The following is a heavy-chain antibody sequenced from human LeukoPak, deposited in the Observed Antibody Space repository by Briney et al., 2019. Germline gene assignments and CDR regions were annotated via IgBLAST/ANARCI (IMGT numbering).Heavy chain of an antibody. D-gene: IGHD2-15*01. CDR3: ARTTEGYCRGGSCFYYYYYMDA. CDR2: IYYSGST. J-gene: IGHJ6*03. Sequence: SETLSLTCAVYGGSFSGYYWSWIRQPPGKGLEWIGYIYYSGSTNYNPSLKSRVTISVDTSKNQFSLKLRSVTAAETAVYYCARTTEGYCRGGSCFYYYYYMDAWGKGTTVTVSS. V-gene: IGHV4-59*01. CDR1: GGSFSGYY.